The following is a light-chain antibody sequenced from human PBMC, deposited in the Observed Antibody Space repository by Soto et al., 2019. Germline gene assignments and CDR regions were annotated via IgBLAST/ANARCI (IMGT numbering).Light chain of an antibody. CDR2: DAS. CDR1: QSVSSY. CDR3: QQRSSPET. Sequence: EIVLTQSPATLSLSPGERATLSCRASQSVSSYLAWYQQKPGQSPRLLIYDASNRATGIPARFSGSGSGTDFTLTISSLEPEDFAVYYCQQRSSPETFGQGTKLEIK. J-gene: IGKJ2*01. V-gene: IGKV3-11*01.